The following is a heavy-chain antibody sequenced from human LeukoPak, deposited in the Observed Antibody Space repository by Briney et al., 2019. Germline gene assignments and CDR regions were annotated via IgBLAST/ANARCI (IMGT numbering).Heavy chain of an antibody. J-gene: IGHJ4*02. D-gene: IGHD1-26*01. CDR3: ASLAWWELPSYVFDY. CDR1: GGSISSSSYY. CDR2: IYYSGST. V-gene: IGHV4-39*01. Sequence: SETLSLTCTVSGGSISSSSYYWGWIRQPPGKGLEWIGSIYYSGSTYYNPSLKSRVTISVDTSKNQFPLKLSSVTAADTAVYYCASLAWWELPSYVFDYWGQGTLVTVSS.